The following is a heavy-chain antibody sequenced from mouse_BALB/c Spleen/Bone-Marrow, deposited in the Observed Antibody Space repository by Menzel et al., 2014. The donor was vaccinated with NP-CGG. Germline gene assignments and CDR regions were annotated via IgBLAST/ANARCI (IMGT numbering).Heavy chain of an antibody. CDR3: ARKGAMITHYYAMDY. D-gene: IGHD2-4*01. Sequence: EVQRVESGGGLVQPGGSRKLSCAASGFTSSSFGMHWVRQAPEKGLEWVAYISNGSSTIYYADTVKGRFTISRDNPKNTLFLQMTSLRSEDTAMYYCARKGAMITHYYAMDYWGQGTSVTVSS. CDR1: GFTSSSFG. J-gene: IGHJ4*01. CDR2: ISNGSSTI. V-gene: IGHV5-17*02.